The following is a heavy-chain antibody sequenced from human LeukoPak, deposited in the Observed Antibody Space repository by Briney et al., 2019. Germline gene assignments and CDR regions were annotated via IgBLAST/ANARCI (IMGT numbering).Heavy chain of an antibody. D-gene: IGHD3-3*01. Sequence: KVSCKASGYTFTSYWIGWVRQMPGKGLEWMGIIYPGDSDTRYSPSFQGQVTISADKSISTAYLQWSSLKASDTAMYYCARVRGTYYDFWSGPTPDAFDIWGQGTMVTVSS. V-gene: IGHV5-51*01. CDR2: IYPGDSDT. J-gene: IGHJ3*02. CDR3: ARVRGTYYDFWSGPTPDAFDI. CDR1: GYTFTSYW.